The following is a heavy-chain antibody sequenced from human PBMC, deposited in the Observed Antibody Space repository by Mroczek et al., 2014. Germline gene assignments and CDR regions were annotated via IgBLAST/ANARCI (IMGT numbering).Heavy chain of an antibody. D-gene: IGHD3-3*01. CDR1: GFTFSSYS. Sequence: VQLVESGGGLVKPGGSLRLSCAASGFTFSSYSMNWVRQAPGKGLEWVSSISSSSSYIYYADSVKGRFTISRDNAKNSLYLQMNSLRAEDTAVYYCARDPAITIFGVAYWYFDLWGRGTLVHCLL. CDR2: ISSSSSYI. CDR3: ARDPAITIFGVAYWYFDL. J-gene: IGHJ2*01. V-gene: IGHV3-21*01.